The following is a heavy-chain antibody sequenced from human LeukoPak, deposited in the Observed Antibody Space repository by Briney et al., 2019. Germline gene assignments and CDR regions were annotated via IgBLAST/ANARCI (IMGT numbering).Heavy chain of an antibody. CDR1: GGTFSSYA. Sequence: SVKVSCKASGGTFSSYAISWVRQAPGQGLEWMGGIIPIFGTANYAQKFQGRVTITTDESTSTAYMELSSLRSEDTAVYYCARTKTYYYGSGSPKYYYYYYMDVWGKGTTVTVSS. D-gene: IGHD3-10*01. V-gene: IGHV1-69*05. J-gene: IGHJ6*03. CDR3: ARTKTYYYGSGSPKYYYYYYMDV. CDR2: IIPIFGTA.